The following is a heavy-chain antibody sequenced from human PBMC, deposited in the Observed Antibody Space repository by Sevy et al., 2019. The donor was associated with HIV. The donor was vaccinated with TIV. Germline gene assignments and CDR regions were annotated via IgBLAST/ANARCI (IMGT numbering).Heavy chain of an antibody. Sequence: GGSLRLSCAASGFTFSSYSMNWVRQAPGKELEWVSYISSSSSTIYYADSVKGRFTISRDNAKNSLYLQMNSLRDEDTAVYYCARAFNRIAAAGFDYWGQGTLVTVSS. V-gene: IGHV3-48*02. D-gene: IGHD6-13*01. CDR3: ARAFNRIAAAGFDY. CDR1: GFTFSSYS. J-gene: IGHJ4*02. CDR2: ISSSSSTI.